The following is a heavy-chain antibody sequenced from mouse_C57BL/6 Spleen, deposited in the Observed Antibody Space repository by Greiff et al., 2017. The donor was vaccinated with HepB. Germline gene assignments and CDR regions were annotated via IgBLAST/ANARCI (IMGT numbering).Heavy chain of an antibody. CDR3: TRDGSSPRYFDV. CDR2: IDPETGGT. V-gene: IGHV1-15*01. Sequence: QVQLQQSGAELVRPGASVTLSCMASGYTFTDYEMHWVKQTPVHGLEWIGAIDPETGGTAYNQKFKGKAILTADKSSSTAYMELRSLTSEDSAVYYCTRDGSSPRYFDVWGTGTTVTVSS. J-gene: IGHJ1*03. D-gene: IGHD1-1*01. CDR1: GYTFTDYE.